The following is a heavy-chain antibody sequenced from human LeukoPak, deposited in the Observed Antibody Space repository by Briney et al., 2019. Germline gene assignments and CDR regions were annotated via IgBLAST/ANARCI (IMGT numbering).Heavy chain of an antibody. J-gene: IGHJ4*02. CDR1: GGTFSSYA. D-gene: IGHD3-22*01. CDR3: ARLESSGYYDDGSYFDY. CDR2: INPSGGSA. V-gene: IGHV1-46*01. Sequence: GASVKVSCKASGGTFSSYAISWVRQAPGQGLEWMGIINPSGGSASYAQKFQGRVTMTRDTSTSTVYMELSSLRSEDTAVYYCARLESSGYYDDGSYFDYWAREPWSPSPQ.